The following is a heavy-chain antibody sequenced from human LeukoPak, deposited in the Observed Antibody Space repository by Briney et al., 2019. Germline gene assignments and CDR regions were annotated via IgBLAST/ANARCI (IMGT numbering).Heavy chain of an antibody. CDR1: GESFSTTTYY. Sequence: PSETLSLTCTVSGESFSTTTYYWVWLRQPPGKGLEWLGSLYFSGTTYYNPSLKSRVTISVDTSNNQFSLRLSSVTAADTALYYCVRTYYYDSRGYYGGIYHFDYWGQGTVVTVSS. CDR3: VRTYYYDSRGYYGGIYHFDY. V-gene: IGHV4-39*01. CDR2: LYFSGTT. J-gene: IGHJ4*02. D-gene: IGHD3-22*01.